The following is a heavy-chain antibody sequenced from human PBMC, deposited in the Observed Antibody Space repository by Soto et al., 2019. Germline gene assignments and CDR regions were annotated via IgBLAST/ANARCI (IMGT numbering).Heavy chain of an antibody. D-gene: IGHD2-15*01. CDR3: ARDCSGGSCYPGMDV. CDR1: GFNFNSYT. V-gene: IGHV3-21*01. CDR2: ISSSGYI. J-gene: IGHJ6*02. Sequence: GGSLRLSCAASGFNFNSYTINWVRQAPGKRLEWLSSISSSGYIFSTDSVRGRFTISRDNAKNSVYLQINSLRAEDTAVYFCARDCSGGSCYPGMDVRGQGTTVTVSS.